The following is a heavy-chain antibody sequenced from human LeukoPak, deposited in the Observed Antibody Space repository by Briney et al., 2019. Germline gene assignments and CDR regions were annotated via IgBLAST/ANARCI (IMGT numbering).Heavy chain of an antibody. V-gene: IGHV1-18*01. CDR2: ISTNNGNT. J-gene: IGHJ6*02. D-gene: IGHD7-27*01. CDR3: ARISNWGSSSYGMDV. Sequence: ASVKVSCKASGYTFTNYGIAWVRQAPGQGLEWTGWISTNNGNTNYAQELQGRVTVTTDTSTSTAYMELRSLRSDDTAVYYCARISNWGSSSYGMDVWGQGTTVTVTS. CDR1: GYTFTNYG.